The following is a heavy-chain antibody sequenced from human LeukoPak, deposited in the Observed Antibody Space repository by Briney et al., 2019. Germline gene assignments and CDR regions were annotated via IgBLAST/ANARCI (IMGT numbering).Heavy chain of an antibody. CDR1: GDSISNNNWS. CDR2: IPFDAQVSDNEIP. J-gene: IGHJ5*02. Sequence: SETLSLTCSVSGDSISNNNWSWAWIRQLPGNGLEWSGTIPFDAQVSDNEIPLYNPSPKRSATISLDMSNNQLSLKVKSVTAADTASYYCAALTLTGVAGRGWFDAWGQGTLVIVSS. CDR3: AALTLTGVAGRGWFDA. D-gene: IGHD3-3*01. V-gene: IGHV4-39*01.